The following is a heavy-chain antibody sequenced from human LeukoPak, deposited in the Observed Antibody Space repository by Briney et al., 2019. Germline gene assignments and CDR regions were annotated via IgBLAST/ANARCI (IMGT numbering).Heavy chain of an antibody. J-gene: IGHJ6*02. CDR1: GFTFSSYA. CDR2: ISGSGGST. CDR3: AKVSHYYYYYYGMDV. Sequence: GGSLRLSCAASGFTFSSYAMSWVRQAPGKGLEWVSAISGSGGSTYYADSVKGRFTISRDNSKNTLYLQMNSLRAGDTAVYYCAKVSHYYYYYYGMDVWGQGTTVTVSS. V-gene: IGHV3-23*01.